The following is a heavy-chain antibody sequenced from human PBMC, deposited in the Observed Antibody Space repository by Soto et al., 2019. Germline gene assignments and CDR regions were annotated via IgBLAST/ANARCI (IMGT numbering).Heavy chain of an antibody. J-gene: IGHJ6*03. Sequence: GGSLRLSCAASGFTFDAYVIHWVRQAPGKGLEWVSGISWNGGSIGYADSVKGRFTVSRDNAKNSVYLQMNSLRAEDTAFYYCAKSSERYYFYYMDVWGKGTTVTVSS. CDR3: AKSSERYYFYYMDV. CDR2: ISWNGGSI. V-gene: IGHV3-9*01. CDR1: GFTFDAYV.